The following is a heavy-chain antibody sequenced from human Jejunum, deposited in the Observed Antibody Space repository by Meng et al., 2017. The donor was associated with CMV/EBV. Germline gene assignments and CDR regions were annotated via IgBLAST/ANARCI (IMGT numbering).Heavy chain of an antibody. D-gene: IGHD4-11*01. Sequence: GSVKSDSYYWRWIRQPPGKALEWIGYIHYGGSTNYNPSLKSRVTISVDTSKNRFSLRLTSVTAADTAVYYCARDLMTTITTGWFDPWGQGTLVTVSS. CDR2: IHYGGST. J-gene: IGHJ5*02. CDR1: GSVKSDSYY. V-gene: IGHV4-61*01. CDR3: ARDLMTTITTGWFDP.